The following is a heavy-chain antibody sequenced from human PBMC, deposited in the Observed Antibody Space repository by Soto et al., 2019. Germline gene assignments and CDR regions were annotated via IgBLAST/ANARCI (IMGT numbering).Heavy chain of an antibody. Sequence: GGSLRLSCAASGFTFSSYAMSWVRQAPGEGLEWVSSISVSGGTTYYDSGGSTYYADSVTGRFTISRDNSKNTLYLQMNSLRAEDTAVYYCAKDRQGRYCSGGGCYPVWYYFDYWGQGTLVTVSS. V-gene: IGHV3-23*01. CDR1: GFTFSSYA. CDR3: AKDRQGRYCSGGGCYPVWYYFDY. CDR2: ISVSGGTTYYDSGGST. J-gene: IGHJ4*02. D-gene: IGHD2-15*01.